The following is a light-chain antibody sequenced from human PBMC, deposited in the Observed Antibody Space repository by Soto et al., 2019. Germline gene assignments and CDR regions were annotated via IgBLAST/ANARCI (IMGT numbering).Light chain of an antibody. CDR2: DTS. J-gene: IGKJ5*01. Sequence: VMTQSPATLSVSPGERATLSCRASQSLTSNLALYQQKPGQAPRLLIYDTSTRATGIPARFSGSGSGTDFTLTISSLEPEDFAVYYCQQRSNWPTTFGQGTRLA. V-gene: IGKV3-11*01. CDR3: QQRSNWPTT. CDR1: QSLTSN.